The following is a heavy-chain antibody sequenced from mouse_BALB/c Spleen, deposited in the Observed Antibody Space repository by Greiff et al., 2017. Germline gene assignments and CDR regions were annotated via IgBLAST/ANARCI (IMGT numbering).Heavy chain of an antibody. Sequence: VKLQESGPGLVAPSQSLSITCTVSGFSLTDYGVHWVRQSPGKGLEWLGVIWSGGSTDYNAAFISRLSISKDNSKSQVFFKMNSLQADDTAIYYCARRPSMITRNYAMDYWGQGTSVTVSS. CDR3: ARRPSMITRNYAMDY. CDR1: GFSLTDYG. J-gene: IGHJ4*01. CDR2: IWSGGST. V-gene: IGHV2-4-1*01. D-gene: IGHD2-4*01.